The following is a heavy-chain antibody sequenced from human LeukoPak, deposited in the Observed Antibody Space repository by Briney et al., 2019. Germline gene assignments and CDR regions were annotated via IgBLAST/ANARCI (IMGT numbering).Heavy chain of an antibody. Sequence: GGSLRLSCAASGFTFDDYAMHWVRQAPGKGLEWVSGISWNSGSIGYADSVKGRFTISRDNAKNSLYLQMNGLRAEDTAVYYCATSGPGAPFDYWGQGTLVTVSS. J-gene: IGHJ4*02. CDR3: ATSGPGAPFDY. D-gene: IGHD3-3*01. CDR2: ISWNSGSI. CDR1: GFTFDDYA. V-gene: IGHV3-9*01.